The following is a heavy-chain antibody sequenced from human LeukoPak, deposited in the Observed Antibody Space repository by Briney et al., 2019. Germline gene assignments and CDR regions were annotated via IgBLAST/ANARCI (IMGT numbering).Heavy chain of an antibody. CDR2: ISSGNSNI. J-gene: IGHJ4*02. Sequence: GGSLRLSCAASGFTFSSYTMNWVRQAPGKGLEWVSYISSGNSNIYYADSVKGRFTISRDNAKNSLYLQMNSLRAEDTAVYYCAAVIDYWGQGTLVTVSS. V-gene: IGHV3-48*01. CDR1: GFTFSSYT. CDR3: AAVIDY.